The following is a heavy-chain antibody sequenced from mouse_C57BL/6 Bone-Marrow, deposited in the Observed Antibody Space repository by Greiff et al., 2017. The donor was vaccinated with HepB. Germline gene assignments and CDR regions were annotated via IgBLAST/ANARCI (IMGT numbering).Heavy chain of an antibody. Sequence: QVQLQQPGAELVKPGASVKLSCKASGYTFTSYWMQWVKQRPGQGLEWIGEIDPSDSYTNYNQKFKGKATLTVDTSSSTAYMQLSSLTSEDSAVYYCACLGWLLRAMDYWGQGTSVTVSS. CDR1: GYTFTSYW. D-gene: IGHD2-3*01. J-gene: IGHJ4*01. V-gene: IGHV1-50*01. CDR2: IDPSDSYT. CDR3: ACLGWLLRAMDY.